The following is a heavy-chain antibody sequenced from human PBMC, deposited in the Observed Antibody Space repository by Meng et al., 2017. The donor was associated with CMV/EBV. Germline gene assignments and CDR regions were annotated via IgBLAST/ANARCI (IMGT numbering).Heavy chain of an antibody. J-gene: IGHJ3*02. Sequence: SVKVSCKASGFTFTSSAVQWVRQACGQRLEWIGWIVVGSGNTNYAQKFQERVTITRDMSTSTAYMELSSLRSEDTAVYYCAAIPPAISGSYYADAFDIWGQGTMVTVSS. D-gene: IGHD1-26*01. CDR1: GFTFTSSA. CDR2: IVVGSGNT. CDR3: AAIPPAISGSYYADAFDI. V-gene: IGHV1-58*01.